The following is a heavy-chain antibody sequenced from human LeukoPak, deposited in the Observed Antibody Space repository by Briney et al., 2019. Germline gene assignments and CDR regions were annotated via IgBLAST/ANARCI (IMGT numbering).Heavy chain of an antibody. CDR3: ARAATMVRGVYYHYYYYMDV. V-gene: IGHV1-2*02. Sequence: ASVKVSCKASGYTFTGYYMNWVRQAPGQGLEWMGWINPNSGGTNYAQKFQGRVTMTRDTSISTAYMELSRLRSDDTAVYYCARAATMVRGVYYHYYYYMDVWGKGTTVTVSS. CDR2: INPNSGGT. J-gene: IGHJ6*03. D-gene: IGHD3-10*01. CDR1: GYTFTGYY.